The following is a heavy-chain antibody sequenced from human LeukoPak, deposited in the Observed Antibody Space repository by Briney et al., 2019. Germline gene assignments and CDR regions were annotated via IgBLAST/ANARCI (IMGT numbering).Heavy chain of an antibody. CDR3: ARDRRGYSSSYDAFDI. V-gene: IGHV1-69*01. D-gene: IGHD6-13*01. J-gene: IGHJ3*02. CDR2: IIPIFGTA. Sequence: SVKVSCKASGGTFSSYAISWVRQAPGQGLEWMGGIIPIFGTANYAQKFQGRVTITADESTSTAYMELSSLRSEDTAVYYCARDRRGYSSSYDAFDIWGQGTMVTVSS. CDR1: GGTFSSYA.